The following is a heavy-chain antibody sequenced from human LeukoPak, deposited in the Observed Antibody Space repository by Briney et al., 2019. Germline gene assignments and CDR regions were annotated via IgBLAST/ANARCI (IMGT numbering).Heavy chain of an antibody. CDR2: TSSSDAGT. Sequence: GGSLRLSCAASGFALSSYAMSWVRQAPGKGLEWVSATSSSDAGTYHAESVRGRFTISRDNSKNTLYLQMNSLRAEDTAVYYCASGDYGVFDYWGQGTLVTVSS. CDR3: ASGDYGVFDY. D-gene: IGHD4-17*01. V-gene: IGHV3-23*01. J-gene: IGHJ4*02. CDR1: GFALSSYA.